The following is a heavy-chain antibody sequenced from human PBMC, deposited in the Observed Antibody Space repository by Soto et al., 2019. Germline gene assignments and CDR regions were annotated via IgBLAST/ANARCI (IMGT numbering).Heavy chain of an antibody. CDR3: ARDEVVRGVTTNYYYGMDV. V-gene: IGHV1-69*13. Sequence: ASVKVSCKASGGTFSSYAISWVRQAPGQGLEWMGGIIPIFGTANYAQKFQGRVTITADESTSTAYMELSSLRSEDTAVYYCARDEVVRGVTTNYYYGMDVWGQGTTVTVSS. D-gene: IGHD3-10*01. CDR1: GGTFSSYA. J-gene: IGHJ6*02. CDR2: IIPIFGTA.